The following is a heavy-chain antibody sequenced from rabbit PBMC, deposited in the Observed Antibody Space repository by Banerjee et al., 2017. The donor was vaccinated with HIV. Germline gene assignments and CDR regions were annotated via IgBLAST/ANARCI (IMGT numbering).Heavy chain of an antibody. CDR2: IDTGDGRT. V-gene: IGHV1S40*01. D-gene: IGHD4-1*01. J-gene: IGHJ4*01. CDR1: GFSFSGNYY. CDR3: ARAFSSGWGGFFNL. Sequence: QSLEESGGDLVQPEGSLTLTCTASGFSFSGNYYMSWVRQAPGKGLEWIASIDTGDGRTYDASWVNGRFTVSLDNAQNTVFLKMTSLTVADTATYFCARAFSSGWGGFFNLWGPGTLVTVS.